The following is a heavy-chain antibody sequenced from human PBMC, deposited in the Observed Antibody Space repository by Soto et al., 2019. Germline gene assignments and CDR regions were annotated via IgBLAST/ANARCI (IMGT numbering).Heavy chain of an antibody. CDR3: ARGGIYHPGGYYYHSFDY. D-gene: IGHD3-22*01. CDR1: GGSISDYY. CDR2: TYYAGST. J-gene: IGHJ4*02. Sequence: PSETLSLTCTVSGGSISDYYWNWIRLSPGNGLEWIGCTYYAGSTAYHPSLEGRVTISLDTSKQQFSLRVSSVSAADAGVYYCARGGIYHPGGYYYHSFDYWGQGTPVTVSS. V-gene: IGHV4-59*01.